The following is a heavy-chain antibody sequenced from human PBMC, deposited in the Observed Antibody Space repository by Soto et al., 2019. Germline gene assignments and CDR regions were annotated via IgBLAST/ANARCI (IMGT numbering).Heavy chain of an antibody. J-gene: IGHJ4*02. CDR1: GGSITTSVL. V-gene: IGHV4-4*02. CDR2: IAHDGHT. CDR3: AGGRDYDY. D-gene: IGHD1-26*01. Sequence: SETLSLTCDVSGGSITTSVLWTWVSQFPGRRLEWIGEIAHDGHTNYNPSLSGRVTTSVDLSNSQFSLNVASVNAADTAVYFCAGGRDYDYWGQGTLVTVSS.